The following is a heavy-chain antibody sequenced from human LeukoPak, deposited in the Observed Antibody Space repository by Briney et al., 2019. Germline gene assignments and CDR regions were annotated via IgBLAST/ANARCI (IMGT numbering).Heavy chain of an antibody. CDR1: GGSISSSSYY. CDR3: ARQDLTVTNY. J-gene: IGHJ4*02. D-gene: IGHD4-11*01. V-gene: IGHV4-39*01. Sequence: SETLSLTCTVSGGSISSSSYYWGWIRQPPGKGLEWIGSIYYSGSTYYNPSLKSRVTISVDTSKNQFSLKLSSVTAADTTVYYCARQDLTVTNYWGQGTLVTVPS. CDR2: IYYSGST.